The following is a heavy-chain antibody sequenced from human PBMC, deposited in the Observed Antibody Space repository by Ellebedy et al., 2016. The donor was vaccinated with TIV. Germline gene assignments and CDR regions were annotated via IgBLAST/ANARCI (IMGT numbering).Heavy chain of an antibody. CDR2: VYAVGDT. D-gene: IGHD5-18*01. CDR3: ARAPDLDTPVVD. CDR1: GFAVTRNY. Sequence: PGGSLRLSCAASGFAVTRNYMNWVRQAPGKGLEWLSIVYAVGDTYYADSVKARFTISRDTSKNMVYLQMTTLKAEDTAVYYCARAPDLDTPVVDWGQGTLVTVSS. V-gene: IGHV3-66*01. J-gene: IGHJ4*02.